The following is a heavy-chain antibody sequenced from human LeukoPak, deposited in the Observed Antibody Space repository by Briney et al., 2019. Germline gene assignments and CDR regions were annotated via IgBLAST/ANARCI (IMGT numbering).Heavy chain of an antibody. Sequence: SETLSLTCTVSGGSISSYYWSWIRQPPGKGLEWIGYIYYSGSTNYNPSLKSRVTISVDTSKNQFSLKLSSVTAADTAVYYCARRPYSSSWPFNYWGQGTLVTVSS. CDR1: GGSISSYY. D-gene: IGHD6-13*01. V-gene: IGHV4-59*12. CDR3: ARRPYSSSWPFNY. CDR2: IYYSGST. J-gene: IGHJ4*02.